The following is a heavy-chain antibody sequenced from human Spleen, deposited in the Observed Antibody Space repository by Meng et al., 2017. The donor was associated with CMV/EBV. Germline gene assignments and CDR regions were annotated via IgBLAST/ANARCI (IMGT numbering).Heavy chain of an antibody. V-gene: IGHV3-23*01. D-gene: IGHD5-12*01. Sequence: GESLKISCAPSGFTFSSYAMSWVRQAPGKGLEWVSAISNIGSTTYYADSVKGRFTIARDNSKNTLYLQMNTLRAEDTAVYYCAKDLTSGYDHYSYYGMDVWGQGTTVTVSS. CDR1: GFTFSSYA. J-gene: IGHJ6*02. CDR2: ISNIGSTT. CDR3: AKDLTSGYDHYSYYGMDV.